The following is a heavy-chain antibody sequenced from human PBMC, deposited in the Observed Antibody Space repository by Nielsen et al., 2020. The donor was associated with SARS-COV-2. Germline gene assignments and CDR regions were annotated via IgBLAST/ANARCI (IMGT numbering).Heavy chain of an antibody. Sequence: GGSLRLSCAASGFTFNSYAMSWVRQAPGKGLEWVSAISGSGGSTYYADSVKGRFTISRDNSKNTLYLQMNSLRAEDTAAYYCAKGSQFSSSWCDYWGQGTLVTVSS. CDR1: GFTFNSYA. D-gene: IGHD6-13*01. CDR2: ISGSGGST. CDR3: AKGSQFSSSWCDY. J-gene: IGHJ4*02. V-gene: IGHV3-23*01.